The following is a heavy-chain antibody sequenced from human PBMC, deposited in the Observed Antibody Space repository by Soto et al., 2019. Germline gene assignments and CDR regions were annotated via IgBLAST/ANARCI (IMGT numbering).Heavy chain of an antibody. CDR1: GGSFSGYD. CDR2: INHSGST. V-gene: IGHV4-34*01. CDR3: ARALQEYFDY. J-gene: IGHJ4*02. Sequence: PSETLSLTCAVYGGSFSGYDWSWIRQPPGKGLEWIGEINHSGSTNYNPSLKSRVTISVDTSKNQFSLKLSSVTAADTAVYYCARALQEYFDYWGQGTLVTVSS.